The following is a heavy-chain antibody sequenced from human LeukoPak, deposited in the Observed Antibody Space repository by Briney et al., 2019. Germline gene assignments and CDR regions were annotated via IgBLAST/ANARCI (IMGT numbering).Heavy chain of an antibody. CDR3: AKDDFVWGTYRLGYFDY. V-gene: IGHV3-30*18. CDR1: GFSFTSYG. J-gene: IGHJ4*02. D-gene: IGHD3-16*02. Sequence: GRSLRLSCAASGFSFTSYGIHWVRQAPGKGLEWVAVISFDEDNKFYADSVKGRFTISRDNSKNTLYLQMNSLRVEDTAVYYCAKDDFVWGTYRLGYFDYWGQGTLVTVSS. CDR2: ISFDEDNK.